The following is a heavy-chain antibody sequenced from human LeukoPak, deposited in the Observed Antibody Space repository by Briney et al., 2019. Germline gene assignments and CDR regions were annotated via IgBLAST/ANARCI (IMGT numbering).Heavy chain of an antibody. CDR1: GGSFSGYY. CDR2: INHSGST. CDR3: ARGDLGSFWFDP. J-gene: IGHJ5*02. Sequence: PSETLSLTCAVYGGSFSGYYWSWIRQPPGKGLEWIGEINHSGSTNYNPSLKSRVTISVDTSKNQFSLKLSSVTAADTAVYYCARGDLGSFWFDPWGQGALVTVSS. V-gene: IGHV4-34*01. D-gene: IGHD3-16*01.